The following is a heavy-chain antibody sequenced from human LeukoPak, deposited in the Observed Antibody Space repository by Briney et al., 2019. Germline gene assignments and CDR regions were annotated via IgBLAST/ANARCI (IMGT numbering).Heavy chain of an antibody. CDR2: ISSSGSTI. D-gene: IGHD3-9*01. V-gene: IGHV3-48*03. CDR1: GFTFSSYE. CDR3: VVLHYDILTGYPNWFDP. Sequence: GGSLRLSCAASGFTFSSYEMNWVRRAPGKGLEWVSYISSSGSTIYYADSVKGRFTIFRDNAKNSLYLQMNSLRAEDTAVYYCVVLHYDILTGYPNWFDPWGQGTLVTVSS. J-gene: IGHJ5*02.